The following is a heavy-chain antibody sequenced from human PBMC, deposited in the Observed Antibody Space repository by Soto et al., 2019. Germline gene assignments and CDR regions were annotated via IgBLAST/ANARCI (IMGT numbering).Heavy chain of an antibody. Sequence: GESLKISCKGSGYSFTSHWIGWVRQMPGKGLEWMGIIYPGDSDTRYSPSFQGQVTISADKSISTAYLQWSSLKASDTAMYYCARQDTDMATGYYYYGMDVWGQGTTVTVSS. V-gene: IGHV5-51*01. CDR2: IYPGDSDT. CDR3: ARQDTDMATGYYYYGMDV. D-gene: IGHD5-18*01. CDR1: GYSFTSHW. J-gene: IGHJ6*02.